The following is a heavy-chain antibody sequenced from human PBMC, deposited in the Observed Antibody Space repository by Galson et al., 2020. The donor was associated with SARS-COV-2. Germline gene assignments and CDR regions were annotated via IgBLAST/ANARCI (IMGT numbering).Heavy chain of an antibody. CDR3: ARESYDSGWFDY. V-gene: IGHV3-7*03. CDR1: GFSFSSYW. J-gene: IGHJ4*02. D-gene: IGHD6-19*01. Sequence: GGSLRLSCAASGFSFSSYWMTWVRQAPGKGLEWVANIKQDGSDKYYVDSVKGRFTISRDNANNSLYLHMNSLRAEDTAVYYCARESYDSGWFDYWGQGTLVTVSS. CDR2: IKQDGSDK.